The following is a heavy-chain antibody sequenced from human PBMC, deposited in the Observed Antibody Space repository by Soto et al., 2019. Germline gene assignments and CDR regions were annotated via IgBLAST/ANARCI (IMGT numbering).Heavy chain of an antibody. CDR3: AYSSTPFDY. CDR1: GFTFSSYA. J-gene: IGHJ4*02. V-gene: IGHV3-23*01. CDR2: LIGSGGTT. D-gene: IGHD6-13*01. Sequence: EVQLLESGGGLVQPGGSLRLSCAASGFTFSSYAMSWVRQAPGKGLEWVSALIGSGGTTYYADSVKGRFTISRDNSKNTLYLQMNSLRAEDTAVYYCAYSSTPFDYWGQGTLVTVSS.